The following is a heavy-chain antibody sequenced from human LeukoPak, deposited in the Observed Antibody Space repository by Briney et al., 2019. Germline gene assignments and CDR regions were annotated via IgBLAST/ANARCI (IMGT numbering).Heavy chain of an antibody. CDR1: AFTFSSYA. J-gene: IGHJ2*01. CDR2: VSGSGGST. V-gene: IGHV3-23*01. D-gene: IGHD6-19*01. CDR3: AKTLRESSGREYFDL. Sequence: PGGSLRLSCAASAFTFSSYAMSWDRQAPGKGLEWVSGVSGSGGSTYYADSVKGRFTISRDNSKNTLYLQLNSLRVEDTAEYYCAKTLRESSGREYFDLRGSGTLVTVSS.